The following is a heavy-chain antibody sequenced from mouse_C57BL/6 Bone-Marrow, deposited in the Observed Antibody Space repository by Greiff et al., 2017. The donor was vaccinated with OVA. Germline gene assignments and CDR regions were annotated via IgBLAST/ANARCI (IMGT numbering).Heavy chain of an antibody. D-gene: IGHD2-2*01. CDR1: GFSLTSYA. J-gene: IGHJ4*01. CDR2: IWTGGGT. CDR3: ARRGYMRGNYAMDY. V-gene: IGHV2-9-1*01. Sequence: QVQLQQSGPGLVAPSQSLSITCTVSGFSLTSYAISWVRQPPGKGLEWLGVIWTGGGTNYNSALKSRLSISKDNSKSQVFLKMNSLQTDDTARYYCARRGYMRGNYAMDYWGQGTSVTVSS.